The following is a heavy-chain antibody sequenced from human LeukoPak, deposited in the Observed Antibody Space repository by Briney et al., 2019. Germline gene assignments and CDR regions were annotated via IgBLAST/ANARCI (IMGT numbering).Heavy chain of an antibody. CDR3: ARAADDYFFDY. CDR1: GFIFSSYG. J-gene: IGHJ4*02. D-gene: IGHD4/OR15-4a*01. Sequence: TGGSLRLSCAASGFIFSSYGMHWVRQAPGKGLEWVAVIWFDGSKKYYADSVKGRFTISRDNSKNTLYLQMNSLRAEDTAVYYCARAADDYFFDYWGQGTLVTVSS. V-gene: IGHV3-33*01. CDR2: IWFDGSKK.